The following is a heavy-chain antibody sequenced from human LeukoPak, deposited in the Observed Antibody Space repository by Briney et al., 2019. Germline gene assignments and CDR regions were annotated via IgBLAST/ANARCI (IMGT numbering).Heavy chain of an antibody. V-gene: IGHV1-2*02. CDR2: INPNSGGT. D-gene: IGHD2-21*02. J-gene: IGHJ6*03. Sequence: GASVKVSCKAYGYTFTNYGISWVRQAPGQGLEWMGWINPNSGGTNYAQKFQGRVTMTRDTSISTAYMELSRLRSDDTAVYYCARDGVFRFEVGDVYYYYMDVWGKGTTVTISS. CDR1: GYTFTNYG. CDR3: ARDGVFRFEVGDVYYYYMDV.